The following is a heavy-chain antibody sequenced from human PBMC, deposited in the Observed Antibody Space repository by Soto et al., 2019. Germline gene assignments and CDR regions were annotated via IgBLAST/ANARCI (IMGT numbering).Heavy chain of an antibody. CDR2: ISYTGST. J-gene: IGHJ4*02. D-gene: IGHD1-1*01. Sequence: ETLSLTCSVSGGSISSYYWGWIRQPPGKGLEWIGYISYTGSTDYSPSLKSRVTISVDTSKNQFSLKVRSVTAADTAIYFCARHYPIGNNWNYFDYWGRGTLVTVSS. CDR1: GGSISSYY. CDR3: ARHYPIGNNWNYFDY. V-gene: IGHV4-59*08.